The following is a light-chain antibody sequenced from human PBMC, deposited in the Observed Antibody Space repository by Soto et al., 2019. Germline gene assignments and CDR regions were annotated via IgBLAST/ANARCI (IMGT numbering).Light chain of an antibody. Sequence: DIVMTQSPDSLAVSLGERATINCKSSQSVLYSSNNKNYLAWYQQLPGQPPKLLIYWASTRESGVPDRFSGSGSGTDFTLTISSLLAEDVAVYYCQQYYSAWTFGQGTKVEIK. J-gene: IGKJ1*01. CDR1: QSVLYSSNNKNY. CDR3: QQYYSAWT. CDR2: WAS. V-gene: IGKV4-1*01.